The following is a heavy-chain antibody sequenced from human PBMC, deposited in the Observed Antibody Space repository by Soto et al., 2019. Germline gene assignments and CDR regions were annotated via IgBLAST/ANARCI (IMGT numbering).Heavy chain of an antibody. J-gene: IGHJ4*02. V-gene: IGHV3-30-3*01. CDR3: ASEQLAVLRGVLDY. Sequence: QVQLVESGGGVVQPGRFLRLSCAASGFTFSSYAMHWVRQAPGKVLEWVAVISYDGSNKYYADSVKGRFTISRDNSKNTLYLQMNSLRAEDTAVYYCASEQLAVLRGVLDYWGQGTLVTVSS. CDR2: ISYDGSNK. D-gene: IGHD1-1*01. CDR1: GFTFSSYA.